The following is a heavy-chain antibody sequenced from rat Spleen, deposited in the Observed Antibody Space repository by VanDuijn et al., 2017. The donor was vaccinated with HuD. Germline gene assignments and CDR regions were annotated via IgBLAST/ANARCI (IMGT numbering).Heavy chain of an antibody. V-gene: IGHV5-29*01. CDR3: ARHFGLYYFDY. Sequence: EVQLVESGGGLVQPGRSLKLSCAAAGFTFSHYGMAWVRQAPTMGLEWVATMSYDGSSTYYRASVKGRSTISRDNAKSTLYLQMDSLRSEDTATYYCARHFGLYYFDYWGQGVMVTVSS. CDR1: GFTFSHYG. CDR2: MSYDGSST. D-gene: IGHD4-3*01. J-gene: IGHJ2*01.